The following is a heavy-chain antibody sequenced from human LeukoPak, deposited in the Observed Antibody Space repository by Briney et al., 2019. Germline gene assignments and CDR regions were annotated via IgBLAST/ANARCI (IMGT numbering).Heavy chain of an antibody. J-gene: IGHJ4*02. CDR1: GFTFSSYS. V-gene: IGHV3-7*03. CDR3: ARSLPYGTTWYGRSDF. D-gene: IGHD6-13*01. CDR2: IRQDGDTK. Sequence: PGGYLRLYCAASGFTFSSYSMNWVRQAPGKGLEWVANIRQDGDTKYYVDSVKGRFTISRDNAMNSLYLQMNSLRAEDTAIYYCARSLPYGTTWYGRSDFWGQGTLVTVSS.